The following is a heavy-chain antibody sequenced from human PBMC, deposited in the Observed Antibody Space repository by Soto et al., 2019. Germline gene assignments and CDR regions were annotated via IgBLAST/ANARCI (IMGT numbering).Heavy chain of an antibody. CDR1: GGSISSGGYY. V-gene: IGHV4-31*03. CDR3: ARDSGYYDSSGYWFFGY. D-gene: IGHD3-22*01. CDR2: IYYSGST. J-gene: IGHJ4*02. Sequence: SETLSLTCTVSGGSISSGGYYWSWIRQHPGKGLEWIGYIYYSGSTYYNPSLKSRVTISVDTSKNQFSLKLSSVTAADTAVYYCARDSGYYDSSGYWFFGYWGQGTLVTVSS.